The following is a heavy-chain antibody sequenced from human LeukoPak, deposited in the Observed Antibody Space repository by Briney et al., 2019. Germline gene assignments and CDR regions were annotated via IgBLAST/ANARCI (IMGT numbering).Heavy chain of an antibody. V-gene: IGHV1-18*01. CDR1: GYTFTSYG. Sequence: ASVEVSCKASGYTFTSYGISWVRQAPGQGLEWMGWISAYNGNTNYAQKLQGRVTMTTDTSTSTAYMELRSLRSDDTAVYYCARDFVPPGSGRSRGRGNCFDPRGQGTLVTVSS. D-gene: IGHD2-15*01. CDR2: ISAYNGNT. CDR3: ARDFVPPGSGRSRGRGNCFDP. J-gene: IGHJ5*02.